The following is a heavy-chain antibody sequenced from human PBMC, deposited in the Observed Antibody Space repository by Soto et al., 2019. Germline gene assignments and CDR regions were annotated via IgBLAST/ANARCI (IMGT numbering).Heavy chain of an antibody. CDR2: IIPIFGTA. V-gene: IGHV1-69*12. CDR3: ARGTDGYYYYGMDV. Sequence: QVQLVQSGAEVKKPGSSVKVSCKASGGTFSSYAISWVRQAPGQGLEWMGGIIPIFGTANYAQKFQGRVTXXAXEXXSTAYMELSSLRSEDTAVYYCARGTDGYYYYGMDVWGQGTTVTVSS. CDR1: GGTFSSYA. D-gene: IGHD3-10*01. J-gene: IGHJ6*02.